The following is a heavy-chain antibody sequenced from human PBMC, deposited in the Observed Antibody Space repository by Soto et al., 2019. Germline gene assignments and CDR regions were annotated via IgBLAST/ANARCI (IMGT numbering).Heavy chain of an antibody. V-gene: IGHV1-46*01. Sequence: GASVKVSCKASGYTFTSYYMHLVRQAPGQGLEWMGIINPSGGSTSYAQKFQGRVTMTRDTSTSTVYMELSSLRSEDTAVYYCATMTYYYDSSGYHFDYWGQGTLVTVSS. CDR3: ATMTYYYDSSGYHFDY. CDR2: INPSGGST. J-gene: IGHJ4*02. CDR1: GYTFTSYY. D-gene: IGHD3-22*01.